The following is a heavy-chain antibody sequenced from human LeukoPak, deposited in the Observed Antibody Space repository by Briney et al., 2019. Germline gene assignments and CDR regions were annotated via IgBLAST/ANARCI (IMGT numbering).Heavy chain of an antibody. Sequence: GGSLRLSCVASGFTFSSCGMHWVRQAPGKGLEWVAVIWYDGSNKYYADSVKGRFTISRDNSKNTLYLQMNGLRAEDTAVYYCARGRQWLVRGDWFDPWGQGTLVTVSS. V-gene: IGHV3-33*08. J-gene: IGHJ5*02. CDR2: IWYDGSNK. CDR3: ARGRQWLVRGDWFDP. CDR1: GFTFSSCG. D-gene: IGHD6-19*01.